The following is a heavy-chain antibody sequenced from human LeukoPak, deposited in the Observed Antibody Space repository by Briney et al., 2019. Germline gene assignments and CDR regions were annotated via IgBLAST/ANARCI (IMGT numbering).Heavy chain of an antibody. CDR2: ISSSSSTI. D-gene: IGHD4-11*01. CDR1: GFTFSSYS. J-gene: IGHJ4*02. Sequence: GGSLRLSCAASGFTFSSYSMNRVRQAPGKGLEWVSYISSSSSTIYYADSVKGRFTISRDNAKNSLYLQMNSLRAEDTAVYYCASTVPNFDYWGQGTLVTVSS. CDR3: ASTVPNFDY. V-gene: IGHV3-48*01.